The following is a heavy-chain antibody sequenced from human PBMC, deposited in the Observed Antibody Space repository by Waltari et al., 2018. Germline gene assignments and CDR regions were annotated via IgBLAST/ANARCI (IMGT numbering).Heavy chain of an antibody. CDR3: ARTGYGDYEFYYYGMDV. Sequence: QVQLQQSGPGLVKPSQTLSLTCAISGDSVPSNSAAWNWIRPSPSRGLEWLGRTYYRSKWYNDYAVSVKSRITINPDTSKNQFSLQLNSVTPEDTAVYYCARTGYGDYEFYYYGMDVWGQGTTVTVSS. CDR1: GDSVPSNSAA. D-gene: IGHD4-17*01. CDR2: TYYRSKWYN. J-gene: IGHJ6*02. V-gene: IGHV6-1*01.